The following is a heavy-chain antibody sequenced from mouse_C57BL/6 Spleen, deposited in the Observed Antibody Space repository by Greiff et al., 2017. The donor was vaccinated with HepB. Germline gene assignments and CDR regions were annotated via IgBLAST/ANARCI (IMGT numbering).Heavy chain of an antibody. CDR2: IRLKSDNYAT. CDR3: TPGTDWFAY. Sequence: DVQLVESGGGLVQPGGSMKLSCVASGFTFSNYWMNWVRQSPEKGLEWVAQIRLKSDNYATHYAESVKGRFTISRDDSKSSVYLQMNNVRAEDTGIYYCTPGTDWFAYWGQGTLVTVSA. V-gene: IGHV6-3*01. D-gene: IGHD4-1*01. CDR1: GFTFSNYW. J-gene: IGHJ3*01.